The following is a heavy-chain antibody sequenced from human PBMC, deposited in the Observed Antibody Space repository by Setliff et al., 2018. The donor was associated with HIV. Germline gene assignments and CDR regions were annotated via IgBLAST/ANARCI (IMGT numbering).Heavy chain of an antibody. CDR3: ARAYYHHSGAYWSTDYYYSYIDV. CDR1: GFTFSTYW. V-gene: IGHV3-7*03. CDR2: IKQDGSEK. D-gene: IGHD3-22*01. J-gene: IGHJ6*03. Sequence: GGSLRLSCAASGFTFSTYWMSWVRQAPGKGLAWVANIKQDGSEKYYVDSVKGRFTISRDNAKSSLYLQMNSLRAEDTAVYYCARAYYHHSGAYWSTDYYYSYIDVWGKGTTVTVSS.